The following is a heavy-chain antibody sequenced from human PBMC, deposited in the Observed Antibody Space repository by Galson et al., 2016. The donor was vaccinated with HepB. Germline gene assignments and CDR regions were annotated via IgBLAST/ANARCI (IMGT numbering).Heavy chain of an antibody. Sequence: SETLSLTCAVSGGSFGGFSWSFWSWLRQPPGKGLEWIGETNHRGSVTYNPSLKNRVTISEDTSTKLLSLKLTSVTAADTAIYYCARGPWELDYWGQGDLVTVSS. D-gene: IGHD1-26*01. CDR3: ARGPWELDY. CDR1: GGSFGGFS. V-gene: IGHV4-34*01. J-gene: IGHJ4*02. CDR2: TNHRGSV.